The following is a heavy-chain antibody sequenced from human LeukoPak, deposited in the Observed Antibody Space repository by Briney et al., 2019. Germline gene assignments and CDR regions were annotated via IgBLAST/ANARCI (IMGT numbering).Heavy chain of an antibody. Sequence: ASVKVSCKASGYTFTGYYMHWVRQAPGQGLEWMGWINPNSGGTNYAQKFQGRVTMTRDTSISTACMELSRLRSDDTAVYYCARGPYMVRGVTSEKYYFDYWGQGTLVTVSS. J-gene: IGHJ4*02. CDR1: GYTFTGYY. CDR3: ARGPYMVRGVTSEKYYFDY. D-gene: IGHD3-10*01. CDR2: INPNSGGT. V-gene: IGHV1-2*02.